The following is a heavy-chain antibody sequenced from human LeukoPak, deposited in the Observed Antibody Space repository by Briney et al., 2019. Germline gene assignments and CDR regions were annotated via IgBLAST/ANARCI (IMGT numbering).Heavy chain of an antibody. Sequence: GGSLRLSCTASGFTFSSYGMHWVRQAPGKGLEWVAVIWFDGGNKYYADSVKGRLTISRDNSKSTLYLQMNSLRAEDTAVYYSAKAVAATGHYYFGMDVWGQGATVTVYS. CDR3: AKAVAATGHYYFGMDV. CDR2: IWFDGGNK. CDR1: GFTFSSYG. J-gene: IGHJ6*02. D-gene: IGHD6-19*01. V-gene: IGHV3-33*06.